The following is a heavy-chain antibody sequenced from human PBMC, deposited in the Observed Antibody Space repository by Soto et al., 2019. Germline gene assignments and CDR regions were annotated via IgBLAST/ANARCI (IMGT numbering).Heavy chain of an antibody. CDR2: IIPIFGTA. D-gene: IGHD6-6*01. CDR1: GGTFSSYA. CDR3: ARPKTEYSSSWYYYFDY. V-gene: IGHV1-69*12. Sequence: QVQLVQSGAEVKKPGSSVKVSCKASGGTFSSYAITWVRQAPGQGLEWMGGIIPIFGTANYAQKFQGRVTITADESTSTAYMELSSLRSEDTAVYYCARPKTEYSSSWYYYFDYWGQGTLFTVSS. J-gene: IGHJ4*02.